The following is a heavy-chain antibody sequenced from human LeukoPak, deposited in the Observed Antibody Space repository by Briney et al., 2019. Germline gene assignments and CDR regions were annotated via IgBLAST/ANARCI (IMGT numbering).Heavy chain of an antibody. Sequence: SETLSLTCTVSGGSISNYYWSWVRQPPGKGLEWIGYIFHSGGTRYNPSLKSRVTISEDTSKTQFSMKLSSVTAADTAVYYCARGYSYFDYWGQGILVTVSS. D-gene: IGHD5-24*01. V-gene: IGHV4-59*01. CDR3: ARGYSYFDY. J-gene: IGHJ4*02. CDR1: GGSISNYY. CDR2: IFHSGGT.